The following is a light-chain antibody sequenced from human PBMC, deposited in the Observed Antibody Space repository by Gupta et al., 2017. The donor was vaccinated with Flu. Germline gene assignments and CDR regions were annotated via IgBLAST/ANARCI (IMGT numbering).Light chain of an antibody. Sequence: GTLSLSPGERATLSCRASQSVSNNYLAWYQQKPGQAPRLLIYGASNRATGIPDRFSGSGSGTDFTLTISRLEPEDFAVYYCQQDGSSPQTFGQGTKEEIK. CDR1: QSVSNNY. CDR2: GAS. V-gene: IGKV3-20*01. CDR3: QQDGSSPQT. J-gene: IGKJ1*01.